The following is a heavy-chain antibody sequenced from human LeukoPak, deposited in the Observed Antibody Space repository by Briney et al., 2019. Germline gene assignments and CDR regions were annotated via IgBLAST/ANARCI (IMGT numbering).Heavy chain of an antibody. CDR2: IYPSDSDT. Sequence: GEALKISVKGSGYSFTTYWIGWVRQMPAEGLEGRGVIYPSDSDTRYSPSLQGHVTISADKSITTAYLQWSSLKASDTAMYYCARWGTSPSWFDPWGQGTLVTVSS. CDR1: GYSFTTYW. D-gene: IGHD3-16*01. CDR3: ARWGTSPSWFDP. V-gene: IGHV5-51*01. J-gene: IGHJ5*02.